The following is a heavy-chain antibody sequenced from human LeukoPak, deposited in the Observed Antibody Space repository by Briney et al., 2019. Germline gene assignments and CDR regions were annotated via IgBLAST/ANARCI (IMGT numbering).Heavy chain of an antibody. CDR2: IKQDGSEK. V-gene: IGHV3-7*02. Sequence: PGGSLRLSCAASGFTFRRYWMSWARQASGKGLEWVANIKQDGSEKYYVDSVKGRFTISSDNAKNSLYLQMNSLRAEGAAVYYCVGLGENYWGQGTLVTVSS. D-gene: IGHD3-10*01. J-gene: IGHJ4*02. CDR3: VGLGENY. CDR1: GFTFRRYW.